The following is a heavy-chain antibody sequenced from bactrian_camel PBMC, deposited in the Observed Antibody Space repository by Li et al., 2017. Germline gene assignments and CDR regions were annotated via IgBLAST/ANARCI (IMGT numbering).Heavy chain of an antibody. Sequence: HVQLVESGGGSVQAGGSLRLSCAAAGYSRSIRCMAWFRQATGKEREGVASITTYGNTRYSDSVKGRFTISKDNAKNALYLQMNSLKPEDTAMYYCAAASSNACAGAFYSSEYSYWGQGTQVTVS. D-gene: IGHD2*01. CDR2: ITTYGNT. J-gene: IGHJ4*01. CDR3: AAASSNACAGAFYSSEYSY. CDR1: GYSRSIRC. V-gene: IGHV3S53*01.